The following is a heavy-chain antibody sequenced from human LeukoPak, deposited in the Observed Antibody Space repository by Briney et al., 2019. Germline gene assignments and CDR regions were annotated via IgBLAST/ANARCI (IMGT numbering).Heavy chain of an antibody. J-gene: IGHJ6*02. V-gene: IGHV3-30*02. D-gene: IGHD6-13*01. CDR3: AKDETYSSSWFYGMDV. CDR1: GFTFSSYG. Sequence: GGSLRLSCAASGFTFSSYGMHWVRQAPGKGLEWVAFIRYDGSNKYYADSVKGRFTISRDNSKNTLYLQMNSLRAEDTAVYYCAKDETYSSSWFYGMDVWGQGTTVTVSS. CDR2: IRYDGSNK.